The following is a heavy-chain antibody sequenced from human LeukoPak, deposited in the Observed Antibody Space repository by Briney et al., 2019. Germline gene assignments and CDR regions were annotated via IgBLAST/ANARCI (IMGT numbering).Heavy chain of an antibody. CDR2: INPNSGGT. D-gene: IGHD2-2*01. J-gene: IGHJ5*02. Sequence: ASVKVSCKASGYTFTGYYMHWVRQAPGQGLEWMGWINPNSGGTNYAQTFQGRVTMTRDTSISTAYMELSRLRSDDTAVYYCARIPIVVVPAAQGDNWFDPWGQGALVTVSS. CDR3: ARIPIVVVPAAQGDNWFDP. V-gene: IGHV1-2*02. CDR1: GYTFTGYY.